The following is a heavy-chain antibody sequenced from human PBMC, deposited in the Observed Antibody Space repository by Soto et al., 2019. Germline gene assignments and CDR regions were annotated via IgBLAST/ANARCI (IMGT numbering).Heavy chain of an antibody. V-gene: IGHV4-31*03. CDR3: AREGYCSSTRCYSPPADDYMDV. CDR1: GGSISSGGYY. J-gene: IGHJ6*03. CDR2: IYYSGST. Sequence: QVQLQESGPGLVKPSQTLSLTCTVSGGSISSGGYYWSWIRQHPGKGLEWIGYIYYSGSTYYNPYLRSRVTISVDTSKHQFSLKLSSLTAADTAVYYCAREGYCSSTRCYSPPADDYMDVWGKGTTVTVSS. D-gene: IGHD2-2*01.